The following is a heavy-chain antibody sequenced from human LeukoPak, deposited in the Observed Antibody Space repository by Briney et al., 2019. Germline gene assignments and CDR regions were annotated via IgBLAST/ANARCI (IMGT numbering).Heavy chain of an antibody. V-gene: IGHV3-74*01. CDR2: IHSDESST. Sequence: PGGSLRLSCAASGFTFSSYWMHWVRQAPGKGPVWVSRIHSDESSTNYADSVKGRFTVSRDNAKSTLFLQMNSLRAEDTAVYYCARGGSSWLDYWGQGNLVTVSS. CDR3: ARGGSSWLDY. D-gene: IGHD6-13*01. CDR1: GFTFSSYW. J-gene: IGHJ4*02.